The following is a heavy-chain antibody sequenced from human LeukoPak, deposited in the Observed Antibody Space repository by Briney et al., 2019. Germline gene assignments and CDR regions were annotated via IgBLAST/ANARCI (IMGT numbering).Heavy chain of an antibody. CDR2: MSGSGGST. CDR1: GFTFSSYA. Sequence: GGALRLSCAASGFTFSSYAMSWVRQAPGKGREWVSGMSGSGGSTYYADSVKGRCTITRDNSKNTLYVQMNSLRAEETAVYYCAKAGTLNYYDSSGYVFLDYWGQGTLVTVSS. J-gene: IGHJ4*02. CDR3: AKAGTLNYYDSSGYVFLDY. V-gene: IGHV3-23*01. D-gene: IGHD3-22*01.